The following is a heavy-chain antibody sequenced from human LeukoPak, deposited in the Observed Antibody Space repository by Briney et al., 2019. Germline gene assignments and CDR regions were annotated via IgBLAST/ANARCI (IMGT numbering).Heavy chain of an antibody. CDR3: AKVYSSSWYGEFDY. V-gene: IGHV3-23*01. J-gene: IGHJ4*02. D-gene: IGHD6-13*01. CDR1: GFTFSSYA. Sequence: AGGSLRLSCAASGFTFSSYAMSWVRQAPGKGLEWVSAISGSGGSTYYADSVKGRFTISRDNSKNTLYLQMNSLRAEDTAVYYCAKVYSSSWYGEFDYWGQGTLVTVSS. CDR2: ISGSGGST.